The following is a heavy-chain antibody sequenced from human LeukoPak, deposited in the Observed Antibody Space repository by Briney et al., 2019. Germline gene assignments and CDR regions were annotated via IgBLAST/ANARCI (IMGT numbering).Heavy chain of an antibody. CDR3: ARDRVVVLIRRDGRWGYYFDH. Sequence: SQTLSLTCTVSGGSVSSGGYYWSWIRQPPGKGLEWIGYIYYSGRTYYNPSHKSRVTISVDTSNNQFTLKLSSVTAADTAVYYCARDRVVVLIRRDGRWGYYFDHWGQGTLVTVSS. J-gene: IGHJ4*02. D-gene: IGHD5-24*01. CDR2: IYYSGRT. V-gene: IGHV4-31*03. CDR1: GGSVSSGGYY.